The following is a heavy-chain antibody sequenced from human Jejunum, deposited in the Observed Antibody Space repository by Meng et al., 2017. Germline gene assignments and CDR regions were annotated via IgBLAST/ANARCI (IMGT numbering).Heavy chain of an antibody. CDR1: GFSLSTSGVG. J-gene: IGHJ5*02. D-gene: IGHD6-13*01. CDR2: IYWDDDK. Sequence: QTTLKESGPPLLKPTQTLTLTCTFSGFSLSTSGVGVGWIRQPPGKALECLALIYWDDDKRYNPSLKNRLTITKDTSKNQVVLTMTNMDPVDTATYYCAHRLAYSTNYNVGWFDPWGQGTLVTVSS. V-gene: IGHV2-5*02. CDR3: AHRLAYSTNYNVGWFDP.